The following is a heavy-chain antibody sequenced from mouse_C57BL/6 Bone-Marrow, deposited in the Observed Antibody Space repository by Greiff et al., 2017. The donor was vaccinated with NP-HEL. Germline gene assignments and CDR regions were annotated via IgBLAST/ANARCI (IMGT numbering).Heavy chain of an antibody. Sequence: QVHVKQPGAELVMPGASVKLSCKASGYTFTSYWMHWVKQRPGQGLEWIGEIDPSDSYTNYNQKFKGKSTLTVDKSSSTAYMQLSSLTSEDSAVYYCARPLLRYWYFDVWGTGTTVTVSS. CDR1: GYTFTSYW. D-gene: IGHD1-2*01. V-gene: IGHV1-69*01. J-gene: IGHJ1*03. CDR2: IDPSDSYT. CDR3: ARPLLRYWYFDV.